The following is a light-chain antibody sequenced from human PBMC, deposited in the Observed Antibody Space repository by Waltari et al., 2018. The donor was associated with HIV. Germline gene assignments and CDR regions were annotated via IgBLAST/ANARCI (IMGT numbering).Light chain of an antibody. Sequence: QSALTQEASVSGTVGQKVTLSCIGNGNNVGRFGVGWYQQISHGGPKIVMFGDSPPSGLPCRFSGSRSVATASLTISGLQPEDEADYHCSTWDASFGFQVFGGWTKVTVL. CDR1: GNNVGRFG. CDR3: STWDASFGFQV. CDR2: GDS. J-gene: IGLJ3*02. V-gene: IGLV1-44*01.